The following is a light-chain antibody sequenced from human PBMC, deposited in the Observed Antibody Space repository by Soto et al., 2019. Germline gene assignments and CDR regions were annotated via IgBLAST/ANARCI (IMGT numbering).Light chain of an antibody. CDR1: SSDVGGYNH. J-gene: IGLJ2*01. CDR2: EVS. CDR3: SSSVGAKNLG. Sequence: QSALTQPPSASGSPGQSVTISCTGTSSDVGGYNHVSWYQQHPGKAPKVMIYEVSKRPSGVPDRFSGSRSGNTASLTVSGLQAEDEADYYCSSSVGAKNLGFGGGTKLTVL. V-gene: IGLV2-8*01.